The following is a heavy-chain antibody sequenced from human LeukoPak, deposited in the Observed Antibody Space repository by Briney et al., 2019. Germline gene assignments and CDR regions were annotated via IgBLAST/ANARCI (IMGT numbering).Heavy chain of an antibody. CDR1: GYTFTGYY. CDR2: FNPNSGGT. CDR3: ARDAVQINPYYYYGMDV. V-gene: IGHV1-2*02. J-gene: IGHJ6*02. Sequence: ASVKVSRKASGYTFTGYYMHWVRQAPGQGLEWMGWFNPNSGGTSYVQKFQGRVTMTRDTSISTAYMELSRLRSDDTAVYYCARDAVQINPYYYYGMDVWGQGTAVTVSS. D-gene: IGHD1-1*01.